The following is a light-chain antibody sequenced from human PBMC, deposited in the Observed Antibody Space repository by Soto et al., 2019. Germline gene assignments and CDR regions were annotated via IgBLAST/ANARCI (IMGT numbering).Light chain of an antibody. V-gene: IGLV1-40*01. CDR2: HNS. CDR3: QSYDSGLSAFYV. Sequence: QSVLTQPPSVSGAPGQRVTISCTGSSSNIGAGYDVHWYQQLPGTAPKLLIYHNSDRPSGVPDRFSGSKSGTSASLAITGLQAEDEVDYYCQSYDSGLSAFYVFGTGTKVT. CDR1: SSNIGAGYD. J-gene: IGLJ1*01.